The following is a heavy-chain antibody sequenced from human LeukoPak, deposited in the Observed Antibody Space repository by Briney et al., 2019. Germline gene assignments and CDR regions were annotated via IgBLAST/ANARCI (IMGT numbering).Heavy chain of an antibody. CDR3: AQKGGTDH. Sequence: GGSLRLSCAVSGFTFSRYAVHWVRQALGKGLEWVAVISYDGSNKYYADSVKGRFTISRDNSKNTLYLQMNSLRAEDTAVYYCAQKGGTDHWGQGTLVTVSS. V-gene: IGHV3-30-3*01. CDR2: ISYDGSNK. J-gene: IGHJ4*02. CDR1: GFTFSRYA. D-gene: IGHD2-15*01.